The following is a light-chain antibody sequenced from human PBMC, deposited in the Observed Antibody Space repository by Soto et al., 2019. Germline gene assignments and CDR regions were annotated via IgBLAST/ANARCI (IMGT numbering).Light chain of an antibody. Sequence: EIVITQSPGTRSLSPGERATLSCRASQSVSSSYLAWYQRKPGQAPRLLIYGASSRETGIPDKFSGSGAGTDFTRSISRLEHGDFPVVECQQRSNWTITFGQGTRLEIK. CDR1: QSVSSSY. J-gene: IGKJ5*01. CDR3: QQRSNWTIT. CDR2: GAS. V-gene: IGKV3D-20*02.